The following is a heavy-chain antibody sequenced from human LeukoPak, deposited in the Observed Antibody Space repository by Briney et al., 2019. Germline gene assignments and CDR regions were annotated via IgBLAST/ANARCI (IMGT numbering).Heavy chain of an antibody. CDR2: IYNSGST. CDR3: ARGYCGSTSCYGVFDY. J-gene: IGHJ4*02. V-gene: IGHV4-61*01. Sequence: SETLSLTCTVSGGSVSGDINYWSWIRQPPGKGLEWIGYIYNSGSTNYNPSLKSRVTISVDTSKDQFSLRLSSVTAADTAVYYCARGYCGSTSCYGVFDYWGQGTLVTVSS. D-gene: IGHD2-2*01. CDR1: GGSVSGDINY.